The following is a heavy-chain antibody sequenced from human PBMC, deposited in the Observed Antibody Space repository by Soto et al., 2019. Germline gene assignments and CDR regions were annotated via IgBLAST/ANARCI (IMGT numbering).Heavy chain of an antibody. V-gene: IGHV3-33*01. D-gene: IGHD1-1*01. CDR1: GFTFRTFG. Sequence: QVLLVETGGGVVQPGRSLRLSCAASGFTFRTFGMHWVRQAPGKGPEWLSVIWNDGSKKFYADYVRGRFTISRDNSNNSLYLQMDSLSPEDTAVYDSMTGNQTFFDYWGQGTLVIVSS. CDR3: MTGNQTFFDY. CDR2: IWNDGSKK. J-gene: IGHJ4*02.